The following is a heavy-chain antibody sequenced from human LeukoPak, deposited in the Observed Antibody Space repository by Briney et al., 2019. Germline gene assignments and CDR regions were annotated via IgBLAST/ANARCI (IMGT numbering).Heavy chain of an antibody. D-gene: IGHD5/OR15-5a*01. CDR3: AREGLPTGSTIGESYFDH. CDR2: ISYGGSNK. V-gene: IGHV3-30*04. J-gene: IGHJ4*02. Sequence: GGSLRLSCAASGFTFSSYAMHWVRQAPGKGLEWVAVISYGGSNKYYADSVKGRFTISRDNSKNTLYLQMNSLRAEDTAVYYCAREGLPTGSTIGESYFDHWGQGTLVTVSS. CDR1: GFTFSSYA.